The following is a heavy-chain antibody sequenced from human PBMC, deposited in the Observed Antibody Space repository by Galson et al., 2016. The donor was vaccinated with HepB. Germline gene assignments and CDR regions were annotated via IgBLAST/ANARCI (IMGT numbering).Heavy chain of an antibody. CDR1: GFIVSSHY. V-gene: IGHV3-53*01. CDR2: IYSGGAT. J-gene: IGHJ5*01. D-gene: IGHD6-13*01. Sequence: SLRLSCAGSGFIVSSHYMNWVRQAPGKGLEWVAIIYSGGATYYADPVKGRFTISRDNPKNTLYLQMNSLRAEDTAVYYWARDPGRIAAAGHLDSWGQGTLVTVS. CDR3: ARDPGRIAAAGHLDS.